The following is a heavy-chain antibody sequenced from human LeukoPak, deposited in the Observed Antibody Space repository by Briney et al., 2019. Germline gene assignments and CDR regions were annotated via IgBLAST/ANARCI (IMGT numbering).Heavy chain of an antibody. V-gene: IGHV4-38-2*02. CDR1: GYSISSGYY. J-gene: IGHJ4*02. CDR3: ARVTGYMIEDYFDS. Sequence: SETLSLTCTVSGYSISSGYYWGWIRQPPGKGLEWIGSIYHSGSTYYNPSLKSRVTISVDTSKNQLPLRLSSVTAADTAVYYCARVTGYMIEDYFDSWGQGTLVTVSS. CDR2: IYHSGST. D-gene: IGHD3-22*01.